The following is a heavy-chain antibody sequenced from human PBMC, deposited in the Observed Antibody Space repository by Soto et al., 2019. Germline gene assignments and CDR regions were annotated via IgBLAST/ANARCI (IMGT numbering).Heavy chain of an antibody. CDR3: ARLQWLANSIDY. V-gene: IGHV4-39*01. D-gene: IGHD6-19*01. Sequence: QLQLQESGPGLVKPSETLSLTCTVSGGSISSSSYYWGWIRQPPGKGLEWIGSIYYSGSTYYNPSLKSRVTISVDTSKNQFSLKLSSVTAADTAVYYCARLQWLANSIDYWGQGILVTVSS. J-gene: IGHJ4*02. CDR2: IYYSGST. CDR1: GGSISSSSYY.